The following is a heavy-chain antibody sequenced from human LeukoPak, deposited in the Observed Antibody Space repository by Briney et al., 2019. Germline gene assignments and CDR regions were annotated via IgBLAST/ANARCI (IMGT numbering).Heavy chain of an antibody. V-gene: IGHV1-46*01. CDR3: ARERSSGYNDAFDI. Sequence: GASVKVSCKASGGTFSSYAISWVRQAPGQGLEWMGIINPSGGNTNYAQKFQGRVTMTRDMSTSTVYMELGSLRSEDTAVYYCARERSSGYNDAFDIWGQGTMVTVSS. CDR2: INPSGGNT. CDR1: GGTFSSYA. J-gene: IGHJ3*02. D-gene: IGHD3-22*01.